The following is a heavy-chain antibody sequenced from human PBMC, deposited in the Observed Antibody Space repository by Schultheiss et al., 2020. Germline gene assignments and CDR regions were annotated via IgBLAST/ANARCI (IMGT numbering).Heavy chain of an antibody. D-gene: IGHD6-19*01. J-gene: IGHJ5*02. CDR2: IYSGGST. V-gene: IGHV3-53*01. Sequence: GGSLRLSCAASGFTFSSSWMHWVCQAPEKGLEWVSVIYSGGSTYYADSVKGRFTISRHNSKNTLYLQMNSLRAEDTAVYYCARRQWLTSWGQGTLVTVSS. CDR3: ARRQWLTS. CDR1: GFTFSSSW.